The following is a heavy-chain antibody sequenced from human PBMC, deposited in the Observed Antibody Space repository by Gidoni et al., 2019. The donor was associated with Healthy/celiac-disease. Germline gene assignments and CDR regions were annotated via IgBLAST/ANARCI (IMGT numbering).Heavy chain of an antibody. CDR2: ISSSSSYI. Sequence: VQLVESGGGLGKPGGSLRLSWAASGSTFSSYSMNWVRQAPGKGLEWVSSISSSSSYIYYADSVKGRFTISRDNAKNSLYLQMNSLRAEDTAVYYCARDFDYGGNYGFDYWGQGTLVTVSS. J-gene: IGHJ4*02. CDR3: ARDFDYGGNYGFDY. D-gene: IGHD4-17*01. V-gene: IGHV3-21*01. CDR1: GSTFSSYS.